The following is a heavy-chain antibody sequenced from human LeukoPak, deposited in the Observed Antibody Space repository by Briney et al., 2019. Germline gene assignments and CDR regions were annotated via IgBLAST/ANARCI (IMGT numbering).Heavy chain of an antibody. CDR2: IRHDGSDK. CDR1: GFTFRDFG. CDR3: AKDSYGPDN. J-gene: IGHJ4*02. V-gene: IGHV3-30*02. Sequence: PGGSLRLSCAASGFTFRDFGMEWVRQAPGTGLEWVAFIRHDGSDKYYADSARGRFTISRDNSKNTVDLQMNSLRAEDSAVYYCAKDSYGPDNWGQGTLVTVSS. D-gene: IGHD4-17*01.